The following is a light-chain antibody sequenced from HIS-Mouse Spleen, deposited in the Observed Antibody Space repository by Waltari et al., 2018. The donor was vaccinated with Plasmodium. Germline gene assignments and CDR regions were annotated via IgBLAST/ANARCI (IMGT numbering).Light chain of an antibody. CDR2: KDS. V-gene: IGLV3-27*01. Sequence: SYELTQPSSVSVSPGQTARITCSGDVLAKNNARWFQQKPGQAPALVIYKDSERPSGIPERFSGSSSGTTVTLTISGAQVEDEADYYCYSAADNNLVFGGGTKLTVL. CDR1: VLAKNN. CDR3: YSAADNNLV. J-gene: IGLJ3*02.